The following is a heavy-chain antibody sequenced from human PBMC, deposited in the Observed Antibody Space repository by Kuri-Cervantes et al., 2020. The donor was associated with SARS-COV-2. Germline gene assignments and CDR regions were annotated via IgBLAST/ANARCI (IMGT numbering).Heavy chain of an antibody. CDR3: ARDSKSITMIVVVPPMLDP. Sequence: GESLKISCAASGFSFSRFPMHWVRHAPGKGLGWVAVISYDGSNKYYADSVKGRFTISRDNSKNTLYLQMNSLRAEDTAVYYCARDSKSITMIVVVPPMLDPWGQGTLVTVSS. V-gene: IGHV3-30-3*01. CDR1: GFSFSRFP. D-gene: IGHD3-22*01. CDR2: ISYDGSNK. J-gene: IGHJ5*02.